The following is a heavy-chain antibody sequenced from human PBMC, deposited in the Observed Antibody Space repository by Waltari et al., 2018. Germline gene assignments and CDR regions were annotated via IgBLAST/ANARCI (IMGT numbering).Heavy chain of an antibody. CDR1: GFTFSSYW. CDR3: ARTQWDSTSRRAFDI. CDR2: MKEDGSEK. V-gene: IGHV3-7*01. Sequence: EVQLVESGGDLVQPGGSLRLSCAASGFTFSSYWMCWVRQAPGKGLELVANMKEDGSEKYYVASVKGRFTISRDNAKNSLYLQMISLRAGDSSVYYCARTQWDSTSRRAFDIWGQGTVVTVSS. D-gene: IGHD1-26*01. J-gene: IGHJ3*02.